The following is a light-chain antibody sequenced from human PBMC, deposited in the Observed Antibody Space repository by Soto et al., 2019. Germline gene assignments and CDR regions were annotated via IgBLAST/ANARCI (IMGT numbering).Light chain of an antibody. CDR2: AAS. CDR3: QQQGT. CDR1: QSLSSSY. V-gene: IGKV3-20*01. J-gene: IGKJ2*01. Sequence: EIVLTQSPGTLSLSPGERTTLSCRTSQSLSSSYVVWYQQKPGQAPRLLIYAASRRATGIPDRFSGSGSATEYTLTISRLEPEDFALYYCQQQGTFGQGTKLEIK.